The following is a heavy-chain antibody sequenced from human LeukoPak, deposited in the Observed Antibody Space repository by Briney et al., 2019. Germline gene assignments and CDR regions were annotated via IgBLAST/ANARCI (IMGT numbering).Heavy chain of an antibody. CDR2: IDPSGGST. CDR3: ARARELGSKTKYYFDY. J-gene: IGHJ4*02. D-gene: IGHD1-7*01. Sequence: GASVKVSCKASGYTFTSYAISWVRQAPGQGLEWMGIIDPSGGSTTYPQKFQGRVTMTRDMSTRTVYMELSSLGYEDTAVYYCARARELGSKTKYYFDYWGQGTLVTVSS. CDR1: GYTFTSYA. V-gene: IGHV1-46*01.